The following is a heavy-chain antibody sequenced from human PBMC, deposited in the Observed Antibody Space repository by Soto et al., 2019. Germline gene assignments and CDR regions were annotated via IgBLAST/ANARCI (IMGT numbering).Heavy chain of an antibody. CDR2: ISGDGSSV. CDR3: ARGLNYGLDY. J-gene: IGHJ4*02. Sequence: GGSLRLSCVASGLTFSRHWMHWVRQAPGKGLVCVSRISGDGSSVFYADSVKGRFTVSRDNAKDTLYLQMSGLGVEDTAVYYCARGLNYGLDYWGQGTQVTVSS. V-gene: IGHV3-74*01. CDR1: GLTFSRHW. D-gene: IGHD4-17*01.